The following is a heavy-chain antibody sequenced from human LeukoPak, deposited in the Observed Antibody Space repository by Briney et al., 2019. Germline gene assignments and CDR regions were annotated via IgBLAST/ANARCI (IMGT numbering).Heavy chain of an antibody. D-gene: IGHD3-22*01. CDR2: SSSSGSTI. CDR1: GFTLSDYY. CDR3: AGDPGGYYFEGRGYWEFDY. J-gene: IGHJ4*02. Sequence: GGSLRLSCAASGFTLSDYYMSWIRQAPGKGLEWVSYSSSSGSTIYYADSVKGRFAISRDTAKNSLYLQMNSLRAEDTPVYYCAGDPGGYYFEGRGYWEFDYWAREPWSPSPQ. V-gene: IGHV3-11*04.